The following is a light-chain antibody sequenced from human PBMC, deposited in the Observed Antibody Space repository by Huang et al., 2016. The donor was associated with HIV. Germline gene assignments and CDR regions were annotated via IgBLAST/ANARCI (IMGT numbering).Light chain of an antibody. Sequence: EIVLTQSPGTLSLSPGERATLSCRASQSVGRNVGWYQQTAAQTPRLVLYDASTRATGIPARFSGSGSGTDFTLTISSLEPEDVAVYYCQQRDSFGQGTRLDIK. CDR2: DAS. J-gene: IGKJ5*01. V-gene: IGKV3-11*01. CDR1: QSVGRN. CDR3: QQRDS.